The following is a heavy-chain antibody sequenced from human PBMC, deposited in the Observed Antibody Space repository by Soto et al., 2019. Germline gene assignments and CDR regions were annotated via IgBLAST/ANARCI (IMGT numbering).Heavy chain of an antibody. CDR2: IIPIFGTA. CDR3: ARNGYYDSSGYYTPADYYYYYGMDV. Sequence: GASVKVSCTDSGGTFSSYAIRWVRQDPGQGLEWMGGIIPIFGTANYAQKFQGRVTITADESTSTAYVELSSLRSEDTAVYYCARNGYYDSSGYYTPADYYYYYGMDVWGQGTTVTVS. D-gene: IGHD3-22*01. CDR1: GGTFSSYA. J-gene: IGHJ6*02. V-gene: IGHV1-69*13.